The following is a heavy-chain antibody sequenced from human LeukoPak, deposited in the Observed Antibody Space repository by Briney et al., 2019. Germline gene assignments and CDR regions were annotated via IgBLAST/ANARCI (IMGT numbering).Heavy chain of an antibody. CDR1: GFTFSSYG. Sequence: GGSLRLSCVASGFTFSSYGMHWVRQAPGKGLEWVAFISYDGSNENIADSVKGRFIISRDNSKNTLYLQMNSLRAEDTAVYYCARVRAVTTGGFDYWGQGTLVTVSS. V-gene: IGHV3-30*03. CDR2: ISYDGSNE. J-gene: IGHJ4*02. CDR3: ARVRAVTTGGFDY. D-gene: IGHD4-17*01.